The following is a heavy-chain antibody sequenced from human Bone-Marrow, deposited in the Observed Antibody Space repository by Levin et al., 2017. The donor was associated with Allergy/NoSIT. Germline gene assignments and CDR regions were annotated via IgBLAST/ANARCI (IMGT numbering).Heavy chain of an antibody. CDR2: ISYSATT. CDR3: ARVGSRYYNFMDL. J-gene: IGHJ6*03. CDR1: GASIISDY. V-gene: IGHV4-59*01. Sequence: PSETLSLTCTVSGASIISDYWSWIRQPPGKGLEWIGYISYSATTDYNPSLKSRVTISIDTPRNQFSLKLSSVTAADTAVYYCARVGSRYYNFMDLWGNGTAVTVSS.